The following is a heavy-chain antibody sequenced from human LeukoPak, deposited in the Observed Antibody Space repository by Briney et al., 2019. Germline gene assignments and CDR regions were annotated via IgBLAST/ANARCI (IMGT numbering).Heavy chain of an antibody. CDR3: ARGYSNRFDY. V-gene: IGHV3-74*01. CDR2: INTDGSST. Sequence: GGSLRLSCAASGFTFDDYGMSWVRQAPGKGLVWVSRINTDGSSTSYADSVKGRFTISRDNAKNTLYLQMNSLRAEDTAVYYCARGYSNRFDYWGQGTLVTVSS. CDR1: GFTFDDYG. J-gene: IGHJ4*02. D-gene: IGHD4-11*01.